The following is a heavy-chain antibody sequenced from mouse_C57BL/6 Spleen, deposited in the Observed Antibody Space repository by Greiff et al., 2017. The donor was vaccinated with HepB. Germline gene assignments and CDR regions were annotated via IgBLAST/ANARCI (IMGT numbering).Heavy chain of an antibody. D-gene: IGHD2-2*01. Sequence: EVQGVESGGGLVKPGGSLKLSCAASGFTFSSYTMSWVRQTPEKRLEWVATISGGGGNTYYPDSVKGRFTISRDNAKNTLYLQMSSLRSEDTALYYCARLVVYFDYWGQGTTLTVSS. CDR1: GFTFSSYT. V-gene: IGHV5-9*01. CDR2: ISGGGGNT. CDR3: ARLVVYFDY. J-gene: IGHJ2*01.